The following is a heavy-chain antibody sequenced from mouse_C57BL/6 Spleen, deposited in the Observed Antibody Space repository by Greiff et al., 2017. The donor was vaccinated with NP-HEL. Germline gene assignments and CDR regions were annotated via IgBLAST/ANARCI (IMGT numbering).Heavy chain of an antibody. CDR1: GYTFTDYY. CDR2: INPNNGGT. CDR3: ARAPLTAD. Sequence: VQLQQSGPELVKPGASVKISCKASGYTFTDYYMNWVKQSHGKSLEWIGDINPNNGGTSYNQKFKGKATLTVDKSSSTAYMELRSLTSEDSAVYYCARAPLTADWGQGTSVTVSS. V-gene: IGHV1-26*01. J-gene: IGHJ4*01.